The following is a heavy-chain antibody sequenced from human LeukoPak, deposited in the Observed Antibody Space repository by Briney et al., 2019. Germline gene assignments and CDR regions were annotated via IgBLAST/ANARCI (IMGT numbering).Heavy chain of an antibody. V-gene: IGHV1-18*01. J-gene: IGHJ2*01. Sequence: GASVKVSCKASGYTFTSYGISWVRQAPGQGLEWMGWISAYNGNTNYAQKLQGRVTMTTDTSTSTAYMELRSLRSDDTAVYYCARAAGTGDPHYWYFDLWGRGTLVTVSS. D-gene: IGHD7-27*01. CDR3: ARAAGTGDPHYWYFDL. CDR2: ISAYNGNT. CDR1: GYTFTSYG.